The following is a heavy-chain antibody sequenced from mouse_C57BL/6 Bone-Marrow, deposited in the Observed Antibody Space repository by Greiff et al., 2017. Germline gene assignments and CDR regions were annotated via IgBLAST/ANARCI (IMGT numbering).Heavy chain of an antibody. Sequence: QVQLQQPGAELVKPGASVKLSCKASGYTFTSYWMHWVKQRPGQGLEWIGEIDPSDSYTNYNQKFKGKSTLTVDKSSSTAYMQLSSLTSEDSAVYYCARAPWFAYWGQGTLVTVSA. CDR2: IDPSDSYT. J-gene: IGHJ3*01. V-gene: IGHV1-69*01. CDR1: GYTFTSYW. CDR3: ARAPWFAY.